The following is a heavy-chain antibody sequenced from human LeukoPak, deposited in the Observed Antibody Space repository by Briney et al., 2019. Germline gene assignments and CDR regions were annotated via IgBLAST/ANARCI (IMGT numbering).Heavy chain of an antibody. J-gene: IGHJ6*02. CDR2: ISGYNGNT. V-gene: IGHV1-18*01. Sequence: ASVKVSCKASGYTFINYDIRWVRQAPGQGLEWMGWISGYNGNTNYAQKFQGRVTMTTDTSTSTAYMELRSLGSNDTAVYYCAREVTHHVYYGMDVWGQGTTVTVSS. CDR1: GYTFINYD. D-gene: IGHD4-23*01. CDR3: AREVTHHVYYGMDV.